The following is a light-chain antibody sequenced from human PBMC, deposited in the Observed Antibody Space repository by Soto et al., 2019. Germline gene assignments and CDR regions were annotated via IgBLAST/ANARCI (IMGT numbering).Light chain of an antibody. J-gene: IGLJ3*02. CDR1: SSDVGAYNS. V-gene: IGLV2-14*01. CDR2: EVN. Sequence: QPASVSGSPGQSITISCTGTSSDVGAYNSVSWYQQHPGKAPKLMISEVNNRPSGISDRFSGAKSGNTASLTISGLQAEDEADYYCSSYTNTDTPVVFGGGTKVTVL. CDR3: SSYTNTDTPVV.